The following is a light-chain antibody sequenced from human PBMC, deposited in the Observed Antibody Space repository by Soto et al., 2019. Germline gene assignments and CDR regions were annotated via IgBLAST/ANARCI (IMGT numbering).Light chain of an antibody. CDR3: QQGHTLPYT. J-gene: IGKJ2*01. CDR1: QNIRNY. V-gene: IGKV1-39*01. Sequence: DIQMTQSPSSLSSSIGDRVTITCRASQNIRNYLNWYQQKPGQDPNLLIYASSSLRGGVQSRFRGSGSGTEFTLTISSLQPEDFATYYCQQGHTLPYTFGQGTNLGI. CDR2: ASS.